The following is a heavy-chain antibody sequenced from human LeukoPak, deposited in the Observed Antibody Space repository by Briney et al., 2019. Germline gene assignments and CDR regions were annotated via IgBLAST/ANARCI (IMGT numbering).Heavy chain of an antibody. CDR2: ISGSGGST. Sequence: GGSLRLSCAASGFTFSSYAMSWVRQAPGKGLEWVSAISGSGGSTYYADSVKGRFTISRDNSKNTLYLQMNSLRAEDTAVYYCAKHIAAAGTGTSLFDYWGQGTLVTVSS. D-gene: IGHD6-13*01. CDR1: GFTFSSYA. CDR3: AKHIAAAGTGTSLFDY. J-gene: IGHJ4*02. V-gene: IGHV3-23*01.